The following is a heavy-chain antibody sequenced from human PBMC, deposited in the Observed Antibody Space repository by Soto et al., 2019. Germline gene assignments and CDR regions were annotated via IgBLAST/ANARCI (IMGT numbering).Heavy chain of an antibody. CDR3: AKDVYSRGTGRYFQH. J-gene: IGHJ1*01. CDR1: GFTFSSYA. D-gene: IGHD2-15*01. CDR2: ISGSGGST. Sequence: EVQLLESGGGLVQPGGSLRLSCAASGFTFSSYAMSWVRQAPGKGLEWVSAISGSGGSTYYADSVKGRFTISRDNSKNTLYLQMNSRRAEDTAVYYCAKDVYSRGTGRYFQHWGQGTLVTVSS. V-gene: IGHV3-23*01.